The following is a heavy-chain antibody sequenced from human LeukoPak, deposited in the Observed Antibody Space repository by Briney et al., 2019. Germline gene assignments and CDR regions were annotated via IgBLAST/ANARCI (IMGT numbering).Heavy chain of an antibody. CDR3: ARYIAVAGSSFWFDP. Sequence: ASVKVSCKASGGTFSSYAISWVRQAPGQGLEWMGRIIPILGIANYAQKFQGRVTITADKSTSTAYMELSSLRSEDTAVYYCARYIAVAGSSFWFDPWGQGTLVTVSS. CDR2: IIPILGIA. J-gene: IGHJ5*02. CDR1: GGTFSSYA. V-gene: IGHV1-69*04. D-gene: IGHD6-19*01.